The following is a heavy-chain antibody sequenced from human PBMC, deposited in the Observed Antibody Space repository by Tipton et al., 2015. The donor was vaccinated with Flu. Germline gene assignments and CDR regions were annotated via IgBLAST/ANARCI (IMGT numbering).Heavy chain of an antibody. D-gene: IGHD3-3*01. Sequence: TLSLTCTVSGGSISSYYWSWIRQPAGKGLEWIGRIYTSGSTNYNPSLKSRVTMSVDTSKNQFSLKLSSVTAADTAVYYCARDRVTIFGVVNHDAFDIWGQGTMVTVSS. CDR3: ARDRVTIFGVVNHDAFDI. V-gene: IGHV4-4*07. J-gene: IGHJ3*02. CDR2: IYTSGST. CDR1: GGSISSYY.